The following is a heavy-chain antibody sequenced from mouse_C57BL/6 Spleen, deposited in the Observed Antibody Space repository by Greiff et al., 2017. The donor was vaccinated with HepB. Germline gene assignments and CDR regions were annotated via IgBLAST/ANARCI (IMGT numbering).Heavy chain of an antibody. Sequence: VKLMESGAELVRPGASVKLSCKASGYTFTDYYINWVKQRPGQGLEWIARIYPGSGNTYYNEKFKGKATLTAEKSSSTAYMQLSSLTSEDSAVYFCARWDAAFDYWGQGTTLTVSS. CDR3: ARWDAAFDY. D-gene: IGHD4-1*01. V-gene: IGHV1-76*01. J-gene: IGHJ2*01. CDR2: IYPGSGNT. CDR1: GYTFTDYY.